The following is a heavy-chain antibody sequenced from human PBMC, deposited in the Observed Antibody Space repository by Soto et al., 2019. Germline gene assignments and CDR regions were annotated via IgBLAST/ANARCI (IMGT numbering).Heavy chain of an antibody. D-gene: IGHD3-3*01. CDR1: GYTFTSYY. V-gene: IGHV1-46*03. J-gene: IGHJ4*02. CDR3: ARSGRITIFGVSLKPRFYYFDY. Sequence: QVQLVQSGAEVKKPGASVKVSCKASGYTFTSYYMHWVRQAPGQGLEWMGIINPSGGSTSYAQKFQGRVTMTRDTSTSTVYMELSSLRSEDTAVYYCARSGRITIFGVSLKPRFYYFDYWGQGTLVTVSS. CDR2: INPSGGST.